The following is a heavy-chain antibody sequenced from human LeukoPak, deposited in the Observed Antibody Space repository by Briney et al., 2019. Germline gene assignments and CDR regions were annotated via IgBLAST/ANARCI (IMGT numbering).Heavy chain of an antibody. J-gene: IGHJ5*02. V-gene: IGHV4-39*01. CDR1: GGSISNSSYY. CDR3: ARRDRSGRWFDP. CDR2: IHYSGST. Sequence: SETLSLTCTVSGGSISNSSYYWAWIRQPPGKGLEWLGNIHYSGSTYSNPSLKSRASMSVDTSKNQFSLKLNSVTATDTAVYYCARRDRSGRWFDPWGQGTLVTVSS. D-gene: IGHD2-8*02.